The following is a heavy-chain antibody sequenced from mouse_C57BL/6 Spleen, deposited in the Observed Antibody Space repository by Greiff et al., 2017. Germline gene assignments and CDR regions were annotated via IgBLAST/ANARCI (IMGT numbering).Heavy chain of an antibody. CDR2: INPSNGGT. Sequence: QVQLQQPGTELVKPGASVKLSCKASGYTFTSYWMHWVKQRPGQGLEWIGNINPSNGGTNYNEKFKDKATLTADKSSSTAYMQLSSLTYEDSAVYYCARGGGNYLYAMDYWGQGTSVTVSS. CDR1: GYTFTSYW. V-gene: IGHV1-53*01. CDR3: ARGGGNYLYAMDY. J-gene: IGHJ4*01. D-gene: IGHD2-1*01.